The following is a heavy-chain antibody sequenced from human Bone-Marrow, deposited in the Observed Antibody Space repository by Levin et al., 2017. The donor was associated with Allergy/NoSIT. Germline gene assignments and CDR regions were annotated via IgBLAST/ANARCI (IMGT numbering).Heavy chain of an antibody. V-gene: IGHV1-2*02. D-gene: IGHD3-16*01. CDR2: MNPNSGGT. CDR3: ARDLGDDY. J-gene: IGHJ4*02. Sequence: RASVKVSCKASGYTFTGYYMNWVRQAPGQGLEWMGWMNPNSGGTNYAQKFQGRVTMTSDTSISTAYLHLSGLTSDDTAMYYCARDLGDDYWGQGTLVTVSS. CDR1: GYTFTGYY.